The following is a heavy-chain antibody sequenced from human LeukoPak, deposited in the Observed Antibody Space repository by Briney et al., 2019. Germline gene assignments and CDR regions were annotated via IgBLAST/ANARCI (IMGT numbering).Heavy chain of an antibody. V-gene: IGHV1-46*01. CDR2: IHPSGGST. D-gene: IGHD3-16*02. CDR1: GYTFTGYY. J-gene: IGHJ4*02. Sequence: ASVKVSCKASGYTFTGYYMHWVRQAPGQGLEWMGIIHPSGGSTSYAQKFQGRVTMTRDMSTSTVYMELSSLRSEDTAVYYCARDQFYDYVWGSYRFDYWGQGTLVTVSS. CDR3: ARDQFYDYVWGSYRFDY.